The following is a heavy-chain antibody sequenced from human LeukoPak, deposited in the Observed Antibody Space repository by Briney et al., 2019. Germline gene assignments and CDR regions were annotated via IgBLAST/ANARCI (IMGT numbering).Heavy chain of an antibody. CDR3: ARGTVAAPNWFDP. CDR2: ISSSGSYT. V-gene: IGHV3-11*06. Sequence: GGSLRLSCAASGFTFSDYYMSWIRQAPGKGLEWVSYISSSGSYTNYADSVKGRFTISRDNAKNSLYLQMNSLRADDTAVYYCARGTVAAPNWFDPWGQGTLVTVSS. J-gene: IGHJ5*02. D-gene: IGHD6-19*01. CDR1: GFTFSDYY.